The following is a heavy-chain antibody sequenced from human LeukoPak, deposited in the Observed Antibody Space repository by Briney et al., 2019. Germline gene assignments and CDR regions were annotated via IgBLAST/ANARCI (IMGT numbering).Heavy chain of an antibody. CDR2: IWYDGSNK. D-gene: IGHD3-10*01. CDR3: ARGYSYGSGSYYCDY. Sequence: PGRSLRLSCAASGFTFSSYGMHWVRQAPGKGLEWVAAIWYDGSNKYYADSVKGRFTISRDNSKNTLYLQMNSLRAEDTAVYYCARGYSYGSGSYYCDYWGQGTLVTVSS. CDR1: GFTFSSYG. J-gene: IGHJ4*02. V-gene: IGHV3-33*01.